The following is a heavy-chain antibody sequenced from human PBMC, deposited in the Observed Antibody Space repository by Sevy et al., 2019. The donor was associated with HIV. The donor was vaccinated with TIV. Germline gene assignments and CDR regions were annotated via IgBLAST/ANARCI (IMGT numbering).Heavy chain of an antibody. CDR1: GGSISSYY. J-gene: IGHJ4*02. CDR3: ARLGIAVAGYFDY. Sequence: SETLSLTCTVSGGSISSYYWSWIRQPPGKRLEWIGYIYYSGSTNYNPSLKSRVTISVDTSKNQFSLKLRSVTAADTAVYYCARLGIAVAGYFDYWGQGTLVTVSS. V-gene: IGHV4-59*01. D-gene: IGHD6-19*01. CDR2: IYYSGST.